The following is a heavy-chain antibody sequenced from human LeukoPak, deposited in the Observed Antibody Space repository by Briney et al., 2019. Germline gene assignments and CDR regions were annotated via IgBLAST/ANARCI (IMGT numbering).Heavy chain of an antibody. Sequence: PGGSLRLSCAASGFTFRSYWMHWVRQAPGKGLVWVSRINSDASSTTYADSVKGRFTISRDNSKNTVYLQMNSLRAEDTAVYYCARGSRDGSGSYYRHFDYWGQGTLVTVSS. J-gene: IGHJ4*02. V-gene: IGHV3-74*01. CDR1: GFTFRSYW. D-gene: IGHD3-10*01. CDR3: ARGSRDGSGSYYRHFDY. CDR2: INSDASST.